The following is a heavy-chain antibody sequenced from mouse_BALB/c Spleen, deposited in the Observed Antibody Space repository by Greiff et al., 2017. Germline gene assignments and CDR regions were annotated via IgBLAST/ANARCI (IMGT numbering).Heavy chain of an antibody. Sequence: EVHLVESGAELVKPGASVKLSCTASGFNIKDTYMHWVKQRPEQGLEWIGRIDPANGNTKYDPKFQGKATITADTSSNTAYLQLSSLTSEDTAVYYCARGGYGPWYFDVWGAGTTVTVSS. CDR2: IDPANGNT. CDR1: GFNIKDTY. D-gene: IGHD2-10*02. J-gene: IGHJ1*01. V-gene: IGHV14-3*02. CDR3: ARGGYGPWYFDV.